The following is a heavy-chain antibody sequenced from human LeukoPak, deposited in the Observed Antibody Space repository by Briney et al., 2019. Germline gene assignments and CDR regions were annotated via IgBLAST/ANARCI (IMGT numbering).Heavy chain of an antibody. J-gene: IGHJ6*03. D-gene: IGHD1-14*01. CDR1: GFTFSSYS. CDR3: ASEPGYYYYYMDV. V-gene: IGHV3-21*01. CDR2: ISSSSSYI. Sequence: PGGSLRLSCAASGFTFSSYSMNWVRQAPGKGLEWVSSISSSSSYIYYADSVKGRFTISRDNAKNSLYLQMNSLRAEDTAVYYCASEPGYYYYYMDVWGKGTTVTVSS.